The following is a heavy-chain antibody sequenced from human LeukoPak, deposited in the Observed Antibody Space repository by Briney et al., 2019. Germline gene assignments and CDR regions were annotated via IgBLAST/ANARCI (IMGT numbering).Heavy chain of an antibody. CDR2: IYYSGST. Sequence: PSETLSLTCTVSGGSISSYYWSWIRQPPGKGLEWIGYIYYSGSTNYNPSLKSRVTISVDTSKNQFSLKLSSVTAADTAVYYCARHWVPAAYAAFDIWGQGTMVTVSS. J-gene: IGHJ3*02. D-gene: IGHD2-2*01. CDR1: GGSISSYY. CDR3: ARHWVPAAYAAFDI. V-gene: IGHV4-59*01.